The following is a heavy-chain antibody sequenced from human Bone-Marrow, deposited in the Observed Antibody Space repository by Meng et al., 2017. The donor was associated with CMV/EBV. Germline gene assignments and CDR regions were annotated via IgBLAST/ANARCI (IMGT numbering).Heavy chain of an antibody. J-gene: IGHJ6*02. Sequence: SETLSLTCTVSGGSVSSGSYYWSWIRQPPGKGLEWIGYIYYSGSTNYNPSLKSRVTISVDTSKNQFSLKLSSVTAADTAVYYCARDFRVRSGTGGMDVWGQGTTVTVSS. CDR1: GGSVSSGSYY. CDR2: IYYSGST. D-gene: IGHD1-7*01. CDR3: ARDFRVRSGTGGMDV. V-gene: IGHV4-61*01.